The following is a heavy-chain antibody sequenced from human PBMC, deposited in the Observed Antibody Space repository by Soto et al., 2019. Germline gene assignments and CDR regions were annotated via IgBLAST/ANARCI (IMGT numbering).Heavy chain of an antibody. CDR2: INAGNGNT. D-gene: IGHD2-2*01. CDR1: GYSLTANA. Sequence: ASVKVTCEASGYSLTANARHWVRQAPGQRPEWMGWINAGNGNTKYSQKLQGRITFSRDTSASTVYMELSSLRFEDRAVYYCARAAYCSSSTCSDAFDIWGQGTMVTVSS. CDR3: ARAAYCSSSTCSDAFDI. V-gene: IGHV1-3*01. J-gene: IGHJ3*02.